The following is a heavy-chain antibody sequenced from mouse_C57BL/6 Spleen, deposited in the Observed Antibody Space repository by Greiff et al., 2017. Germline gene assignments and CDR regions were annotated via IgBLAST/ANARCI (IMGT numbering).Heavy chain of an antibody. CDR2: IDPEDGVT. V-gene: IGHV14-2*01. CDR3: AREDGYDDWYFDV. CDR1: GFNIKDYY. Sequence: VHVKQSGAELVKPGASVKLSCTASGFNIKDYYMHWVKQRTEQGLEWIGRIDPEDGVTKYAPKFQGKATITADTSSNTAYLQLSSLTSEDTAVYYCAREDGYDDWYFDVGGTGTTVTVSS. D-gene: IGHD2-2*01. J-gene: IGHJ1*03.